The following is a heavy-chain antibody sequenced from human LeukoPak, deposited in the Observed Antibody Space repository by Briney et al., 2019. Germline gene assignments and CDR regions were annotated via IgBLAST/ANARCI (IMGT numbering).Heavy chain of an antibody. CDR1: GFIFTNYF. CDR3: ARGVVRYFDY. Sequence: GGSLRLSCAASGFIFTNYFMSWVRQAPGKGLEWVASIKHDGSEKYYVDSVRGRFTISRDNTMNSLYLQMNSLRAEDTAVYYCARGVVRYFDYWGQGALVTVSS. V-gene: IGHV3-7*01. D-gene: IGHD3-9*01. CDR2: IKHDGSEK. J-gene: IGHJ4*02.